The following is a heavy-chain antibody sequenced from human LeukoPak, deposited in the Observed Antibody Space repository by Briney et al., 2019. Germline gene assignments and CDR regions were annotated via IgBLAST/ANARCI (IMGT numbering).Heavy chain of an antibody. CDR2: IYTSGST. D-gene: IGHD5-18*01. V-gene: IGHV4-61*02. J-gene: IGHJ6*03. CDR3: ARARGYSYGGYYYYMDV. Sequence: PSETLSLTCTVSGGSISSGSYYWSWIRQPAGKGLEWIGRIYTSGSTNYNPSLKSRVTISVDTSKNQFSLKLSSVTAADTAVYYCARARGYSYGGYYYYMDVWGKGTTVTISS. CDR1: GGSISSGSYY.